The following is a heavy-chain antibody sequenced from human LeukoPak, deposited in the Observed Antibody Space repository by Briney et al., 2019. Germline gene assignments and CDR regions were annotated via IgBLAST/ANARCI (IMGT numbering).Heavy chain of an antibody. CDR2: ISYDGSNK. CDR3: ARGRIGENFDY. CDR1: GFTFSSYG. D-gene: IGHD2-21*01. J-gene: IGHJ4*02. V-gene: IGHV3-30*03. Sequence: GGSLRLSCAASGFTFSSYGMHWVRQAPGKGLEWVAVISYDGSNKYYADSVKGRFTISRDNSKNTLYLQMNSLRAEDTAVYYCARGRIGENFDYWGQGTLVTVSS.